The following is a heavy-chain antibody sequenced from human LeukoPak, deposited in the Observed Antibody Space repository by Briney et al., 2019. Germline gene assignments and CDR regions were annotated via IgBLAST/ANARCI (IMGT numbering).Heavy chain of an antibody. J-gene: IGHJ6*03. CDR3: ARVAKYCSSTSCYVLAYYYYYYMDV. D-gene: IGHD2-2*01. V-gene: IGHV4-34*01. CDR2: INHSGST. CDR1: GGSFSGYY. Sequence: PSETLSLTCAVYGGSFSGYYWSWIRQPPGKGLEWIGEINHSGSTNYNPSLKSRVTISVDTSKNQSSLKLSSVTAADTAVYYCARVAKYCSSTSCYVLAYYYYYYMDVWGKGTTVTVSS.